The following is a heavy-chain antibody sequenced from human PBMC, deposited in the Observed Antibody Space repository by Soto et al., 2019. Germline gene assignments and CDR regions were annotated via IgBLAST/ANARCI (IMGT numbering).Heavy chain of an antibody. J-gene: IGHJ4*02. V-gene: IGHV1-24*01. D-gene: IGHD1-26*01. Sequence: ASVKVSCKASGYTFTSCDINWVRQATGQGLEWMGRSAPEEGEPIYPQKFQGRVSMAEDPSTDTAYMELTSLRFEDTAVYFCAADRKIVGTIGAFDFWGQGTLVTVSS. CDR1: GYTFTSCD. CDR3: AADRKIVGTIGAFDF. CDR2: SAPEEGEP.